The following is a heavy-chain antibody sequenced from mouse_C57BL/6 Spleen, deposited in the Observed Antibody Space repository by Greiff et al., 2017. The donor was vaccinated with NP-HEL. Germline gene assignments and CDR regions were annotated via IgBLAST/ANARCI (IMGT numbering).Heavy chain of an antibody. CDR2: IDPEDGET. V-gene: IGHV14-2*01. Sequence: DVKLVESGAELVKPGASVKLSCTASGFNIKDYYMHWVKQRTEQGLEWIGRIDPEDGETKYAPKFQGKATITADTSSNTAYLQLSSLTSEDTAVYYCARDITTVVAQPHFDYWGQGTTLTVSS. CDR1: GFNIKDYY. D-gene: IGHD1-1*01. CDR3: ARDITTVVAQPHFDY. J-gene: IGHJ2*01.